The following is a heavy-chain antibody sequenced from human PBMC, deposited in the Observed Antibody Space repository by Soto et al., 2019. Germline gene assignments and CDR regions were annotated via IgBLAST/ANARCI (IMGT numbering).Heavy chain of an antibody. V-gene: IGHV4-34*01. D-gene: IGHD3-10*01. CDR2: INDSGDI. CDR3: ARGLILWFGELSRRGGYYYYMDV. CDR1: GGSFSGYQ. Sequence: QVQLQQWGAGLLKPSETLSLTCAVYGGSFSGYQWSWIRQTPGKGLEWIGGINDSGDINYNPSLKNRVTILVDSRKKQSALRLSSVTAADTAVYYCARGLILWFGELSRRGGYYYYMDVWGKGTTVTVSS. J-gene: IGHJ6*03.